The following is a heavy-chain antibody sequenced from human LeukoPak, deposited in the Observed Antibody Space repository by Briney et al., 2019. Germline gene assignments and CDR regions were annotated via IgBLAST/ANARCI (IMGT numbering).Heavy chain of an antibody. J-gene: IGHJ4*02. CDR1: GGSISSSSYY. V-gene: IGHV4-39*07. D-gene: IGHD3-22*01. CDR2: IYYSGST. Sequence: SETLSLTCTVSGGSISSSSYYWGWIRQPPGKGLEWIGSIYYSGSTYYNPSLKSRVTISVDTSKNQFSLKLSSVTAADTAMYYCARLDSSGYYSFWGQGTLVTVSS. CDR3: ARLDSSGYYSF.